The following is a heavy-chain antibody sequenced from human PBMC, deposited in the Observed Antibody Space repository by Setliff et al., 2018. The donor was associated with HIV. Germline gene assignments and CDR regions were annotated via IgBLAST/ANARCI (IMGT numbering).Heavy chain of an antibody. V-gene: IGHV1-8*02. D-gene: IGHD3-3*01. CDR2: MTPYSGNT. J-gene: IGHJ6*03. CDR1: GDTFTSYD. Sequence: GASVKVSCKTSGDTFTSYDINWVRQAAGHGLEWMGWMTPYSGNTGYAQKFQGRVSMTRNTSISTAYMELSSLRSEDTAVYYCATGVGVGRYYYYYYMDVWGKGTTVTVSS. CDR3: ATGVGVGRYYYYYYMDV.